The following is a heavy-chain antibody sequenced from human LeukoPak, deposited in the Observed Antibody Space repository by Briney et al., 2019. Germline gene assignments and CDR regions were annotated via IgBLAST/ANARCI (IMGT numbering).Heavy chain of an antibody. V-gene: IGHV3-21*01. CDR3: ARAGYYDSSGLFDY. Sequence: PGGSLRLSCAASGFTFSTYSVNWVRQAPGKGLEWVSSISVTSTYIYYADSVKGRFTISRDNAKNSLYLQMNSLRAEDTAVYYCARAGYYDSSGLFDYWGQGTLVTVSS. D-gene: IGHD3-22*01. J-gene: IGHJ4*02. CDR2: ISVTSTYI. CDR1: GFTFSTYS.